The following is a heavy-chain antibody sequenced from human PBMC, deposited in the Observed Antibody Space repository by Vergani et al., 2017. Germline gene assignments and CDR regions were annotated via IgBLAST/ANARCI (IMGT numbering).Heavy chain of an antibody. D-gene: IGHD2-15*01. J-gene: IGHJ4*02. Sequence: QVQLVQSGAEVKKPGSSVKVSCKASVGTFSSYAISWVRPAAGQGLEWMGGNIPIFGTATYAQKLQGRVSITADESTSTAYMELGSLGSEDTPVYYCASSRIGGSGGASFDYWGQGTLVTVSS. CDR1: VGTFSSYA. CDR2: NIPIFGTA. V-gene: IGHV1-69*01. CDR3: ASSRIGGSGGASFDY.